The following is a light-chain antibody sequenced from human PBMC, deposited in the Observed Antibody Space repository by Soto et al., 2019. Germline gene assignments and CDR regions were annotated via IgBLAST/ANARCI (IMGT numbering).Light chain of an antibody. CDR3: TSFSSSTCLYG. CDR2: QVT. CDR1: TRDIAGYNY. Sequence: QSALTQPGSVSGSLGQSITISCTGTTRDIAGYNYISWYQQLPGKAPKLMIYQVTIRPSGISNRFSGSNSGKTASLTISGLQAEDEADYYCTSFSSSTCLYGLGTGAKV. V-gene: IGLV2-14*01. J-gene: IGLJ1*01.